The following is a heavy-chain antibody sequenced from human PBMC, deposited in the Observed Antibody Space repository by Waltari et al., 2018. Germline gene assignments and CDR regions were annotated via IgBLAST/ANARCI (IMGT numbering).Heavy chain of an antibody. Sequence: EVQLLESGGGLVQPGGSLRLSCAASGFTFSSYALGWVRQAPGKGLEWVSVIYGGGSTYYADSVKGRFTISRDNSKNTLYLQMNSLRAEDTAVYYCAKVIGRLSAPRAFDIWGQGTMVTVSS. J-gene: IGHJ3*02. V-gene: IGHV3-23*03. CDR3: AKVIGRLSAPRAFDI. CDR1: GFTFSSYA. D-gene: IGHD1-26*01. CDR2: IYGGGST.